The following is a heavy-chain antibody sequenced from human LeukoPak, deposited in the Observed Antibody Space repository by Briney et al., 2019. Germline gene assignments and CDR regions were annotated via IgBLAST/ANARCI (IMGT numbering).Heavy chain of an antibody. CDR2: ISYDGSNK. J-gene: IGHJ4*02. Sequence: PGGSLRLSCAASGLTFSSYWMSWVRQAPGKGLEWVAVISYDGSNKYYADSVKGRFTISRDNSKNTLYLQMNSLRAEDTAVYYCAKIIAAADRGRNYWGQGTLVTVSS. CDR3: AKIIAAADRGRNY. CDR1: GLTFSSYW. D-gene: IGHD6-13*01. V-gene: IGHV3-30*18.